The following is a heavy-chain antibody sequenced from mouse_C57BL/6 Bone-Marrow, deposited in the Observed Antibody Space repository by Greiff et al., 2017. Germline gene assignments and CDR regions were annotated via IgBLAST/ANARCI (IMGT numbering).Heavy chain of an antibody. CDR3: SRDDYAMDY. CDR1: GFTFSSYA. CDR2: ISDGGGYT. V-gene: IGHV5-4*01. Sequence: EVQGVESGGGLVKPGGSLKLSCAASGFTFSSYAMSWVRQTPEKRLEWVATISDGGGYTYYPDNVKGRFTISRDNAKNNLYLQMSHLKSEDTAMYYCSRDDYAMDYWGQGTSVTVSS. J-gene: IGHJ4*01.